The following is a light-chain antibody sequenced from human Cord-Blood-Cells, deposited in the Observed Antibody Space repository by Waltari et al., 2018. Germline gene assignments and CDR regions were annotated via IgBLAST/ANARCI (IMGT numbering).Light chain of an antibody. CDR2: DVS. J-gene: IGLJ3*02. CDR3: SSYTSSSTWV. Sequence: QSALTQPASVSGSPGQSITISCTGTSSDVGGYHYVSWYQKHPGKAPELMIYDVSKRPSGVSNRFSGSKSGNTASLTISGLQAEDEADYYCSSYTSSSTWVFGGGTKLTVL. CDR1: SSDVGGYHY. V-gene: IGLV2-14*01.